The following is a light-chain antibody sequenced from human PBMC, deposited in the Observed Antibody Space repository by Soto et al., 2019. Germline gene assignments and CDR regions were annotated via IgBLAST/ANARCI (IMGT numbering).Light chain of an antibody. Sequence: EIVLKQSPGTLSLSPGERATLSCRASQSVSSSLAWYQQKPGLAPTLLIYGASTRATGIPDRFSGSGSGTDFTLTISRLEPEDVATYYCQKYNSAPRTFGQGTNADIK. J-gene: IGKJ1*01. CDR2: GAS. CDR1: QSVSSS. V-gene: IGKV3-20*01. CDR3: QKYNSAPRT.